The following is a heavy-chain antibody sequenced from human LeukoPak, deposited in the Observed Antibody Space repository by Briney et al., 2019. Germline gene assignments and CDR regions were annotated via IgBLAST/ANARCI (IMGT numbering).Heavy chain of an antibody. V-gene: IGHV1-69*13. J-gene: IGHJ6*02. CDR2: IIPIFGTA. CDR3: ARGRQDYCSSTSCSPNFYYYYGMDV. D-gene: IGHD2-2*01. CDR1: GGTFSSYA. Sequence: AASVKVSCKASGGTFSSYAISWVRQAPGQGLEWMGGIIPIFGTANYAQKFQGRVTITADESTSTAYMELSSLRSEDTAVYYCARGRQDYCSSTSCSPNFYYYYGMDVWGQGTTVTASS.